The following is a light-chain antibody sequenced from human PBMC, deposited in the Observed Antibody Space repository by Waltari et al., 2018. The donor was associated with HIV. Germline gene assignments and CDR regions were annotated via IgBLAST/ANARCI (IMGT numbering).Light chain of an antibody. CDR1: QPIDNY. CDR3: QQTYSPPRT. J-gene: IGKJ5*01. V-gene: IGKV1-39*01. CDR2: LAS. Sequence: DIQMTQSPSSLSASIGDTVTITCRASQPIDNYLNWYQHQSGRVPKLLIYLASTLQTGVPSRFSGRGSGTLFSLIITDVQPEDLATYFCQQTYSPPRTFGPGTRLE.